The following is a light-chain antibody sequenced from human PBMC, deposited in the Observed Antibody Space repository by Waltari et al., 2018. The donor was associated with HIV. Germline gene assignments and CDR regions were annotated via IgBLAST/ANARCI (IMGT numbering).Light chain of an antibody. Sequence: QSVLTQPPSASGTPGQRVTISCSGSSPHIGRNYVYWYLQLPGTAPKLLIYRKNPRPAGVPDRLAGSTSGTSTSLAISGLRSEDEADYYCAAWDDSLSGLVFGGGTKLTVL. CDR1: SPHIGRNY. CDR3: AAWDDSLSGLV. CDR2: RKN. V-gene: IGLV1-47*01. J-gene: IGLJ3*02.